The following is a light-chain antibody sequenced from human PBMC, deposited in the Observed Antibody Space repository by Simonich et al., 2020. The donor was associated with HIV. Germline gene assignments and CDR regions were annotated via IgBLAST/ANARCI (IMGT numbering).Light chain of an antibody. CDR1: QSLLHCNGYNY. J-gene: IGKJ2*01. V-gene: IGKV2-28*01. CDR3: MQALQTPMYT. CDR2: LGS. Sequence: DIVMTQSPLSLPVTPGEPASISCRSSQSLLHCNGYNYLDWFLQKPGPSPQLLIYLGSNRASGVPDRISGRGSGTDFTLKISRVEAEDVGVHYCMQALQTPMYTFGQGTKLEIK.